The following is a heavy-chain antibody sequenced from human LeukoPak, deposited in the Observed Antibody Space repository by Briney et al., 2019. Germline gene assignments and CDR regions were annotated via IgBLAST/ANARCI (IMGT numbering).Heavy chain of an antibody. J-gene: IGHJ4*02. V-gene: IGHV3-23*01. CDR1: GFTFSSYD. CDR2: ICSDGGST. Sequence: GGSLRLSCAASGFTFSSYDMSWVREAPGKGLEWVSFICSDGGSTLYADSVKGRFTISRDNSKNKLYAEMTSLRAEDTAVYYCATLASGYSSPFDYWGQGTLVTVSS. D-gene: IGHD6-13*01. CDR3: ATLASGYSSPFDY.